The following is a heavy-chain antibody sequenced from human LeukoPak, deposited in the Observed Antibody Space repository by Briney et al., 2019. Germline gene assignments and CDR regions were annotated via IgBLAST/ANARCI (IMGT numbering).Heavy chain of an antibody. Sequence: ASVKVSCKVSGYTLTELSMHWVRQAPGKGLEWMGGFDPEDGETIYVQKFQGRVTMTEDTSTDTAYMELSSLRSEDTAVYYCATRSLKSGWYWGYYFDYWGQGTLVTVSS. CDR2: FDPEDGET. D-gene: IGHD6-19*01. CDR1: GYTLTELS. V-gene: IGHV1-24*01. CDR3: ATRSLKSGWYWGYYFDY. J-gene: IGHJ4*02.